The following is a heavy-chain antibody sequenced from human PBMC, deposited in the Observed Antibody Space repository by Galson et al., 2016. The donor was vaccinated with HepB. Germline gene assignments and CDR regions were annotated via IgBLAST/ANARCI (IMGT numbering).Heavy chain of an antibody. CDR1: GYIFTDYW. D-gene: IGHD1-26*01. Sequence: QSGAEVKKPGESLKISCKGSGYIFTDYWIGWVRQMPGKGLEFMGVIYPDDSDVRYGPAFQGQVTLSADKSINTIYLQWSGLKASDAAIYYCARANGPTTLIREHTKKILGGWFDPWGQGTLVTVSS. CDR2: IYPDDSDV. V-gene: IGHV5-51*01. CDR3: ARANGPTTLIREHTKKILGGWFDP. J-gene: IGHJ5*02.